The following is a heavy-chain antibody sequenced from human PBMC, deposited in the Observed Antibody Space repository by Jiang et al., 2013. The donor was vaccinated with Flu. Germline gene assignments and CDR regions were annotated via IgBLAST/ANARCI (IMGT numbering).Heavy chain of an antibody. J-gene: IGHJ4*02. D-gene: IGHD2-2*01. CDR3: ARDDIGVPAASVY. Sequence: YNPSLKSRVTMSLDTSKNQFSLKLRSVTAADTAIYYCARDDIGVPAASVYWGQGTLVTVSS. V-gene: IGHV4-4*07.